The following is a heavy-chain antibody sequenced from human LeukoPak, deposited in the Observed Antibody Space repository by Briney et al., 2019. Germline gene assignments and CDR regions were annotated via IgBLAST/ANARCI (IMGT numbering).Heavy chain of an antibody. CDR1: GGSISGYY. V-gene: IGHV4-59*01. Sequence: SETLSLTCTVSGGSISGYYWSWIRQPPGKGLEWIGYIYYSGSSGYNPSLQSRVTMSVDTSKNQFSLKLTSVTAADTAVYYCAKGEGYSYNRYWLDPWGQGTLVTVSS. D-gene: IGHD1-26*01. CDR3: AKGEGYSYNRYWLDP. CDR2: IYYSGSS. J-gene: IGHJ5*02.